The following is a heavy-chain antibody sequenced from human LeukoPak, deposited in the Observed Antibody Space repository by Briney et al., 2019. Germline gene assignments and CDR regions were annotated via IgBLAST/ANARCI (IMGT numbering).Heavy chain of an antibody. V-gene: IGHV3-7*01. D-gene: IGHD2-8*01. Sequence: GGSLRLSCAASGSTFSTYWMSWVRRAPGKGLEWVANINQDGSQTFYVDSVKGRFTISRDNPGNSVYLQMNSLRAEDTAVYYCTRLMFLWPPIYFDYWGQGTLVTVSS. CDR1: GSTFSTYW. CDR3: TRLMFLWPPIYFDY. CDR2: INQDGSQT. J-gene: IGHJ4*02.